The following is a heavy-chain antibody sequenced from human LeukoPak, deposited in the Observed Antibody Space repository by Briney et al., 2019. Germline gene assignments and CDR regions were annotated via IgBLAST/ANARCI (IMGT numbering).Heavy chain of an antibody. Sequence: GGSLRLSCAASGFTFTAYWMHWVRQAPGKGLVWVSRINGDGRSSNYADSVKGRFTISRDNARNTLYLQMNSLRAEDTALYYCARTSPTSHFDFWGQGTLVTVSS. CDR3: ARTSPTSHFDF. CDR1: GFTFTAYW. V-gene: IGHV3-74*01. D-gene: IGHD3-16*01. J-gene: IGHJ4*02. CDR2: INGDGRSS.